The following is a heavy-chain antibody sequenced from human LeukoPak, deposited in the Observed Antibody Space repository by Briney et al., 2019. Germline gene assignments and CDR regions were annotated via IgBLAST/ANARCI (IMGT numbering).Heavy chain of an antibody. J-gene: IGHJ4*02. D-gene: IGHD3-3*01. V-gene: IGHV3-7*01. Sequence: GGSLRLSCAASGFTFSSHSMNWVRQAPGKGLEWVANIKQDGSEKYYVDSVKGRFTISRDNAKNSLYLQMNSLRAEDTAVYYCARDGGGFWSGYSEGGDYWGQGTLVTVSS. CDR2: IKQDGSEK. CDR3: ARDGGGFWSGYSEGGDY. CDR1: GFTFSSHS.